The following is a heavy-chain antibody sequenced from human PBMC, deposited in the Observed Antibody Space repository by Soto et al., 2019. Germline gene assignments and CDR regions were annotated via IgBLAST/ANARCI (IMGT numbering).Heavy chain of an antibody. J-gene: IGHJ4*02. V-gene: IGHV4-31*03. CDR2: IYYSGST. CDR3: ARGLSVTLFDF. Sequence: QVQLQESGPGLVQPSQPLSLACTVSGDSISSGGYYWSWIRQHPGKGLEWIGYIYYSGSTFYNPSLKSRVTISVDTSKNQFSLKLSSVTAADTAVYYCARGLSVTLFDFWGQGTLVTVSS. CDR1: GDSISSGGYY. D-gene: IGHD4-17*01.